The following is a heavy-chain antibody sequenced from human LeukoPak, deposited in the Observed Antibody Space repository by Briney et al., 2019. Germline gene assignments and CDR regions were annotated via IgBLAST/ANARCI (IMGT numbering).Heavy chain of an antibody. CDR2: IWYDGSNK. V-gene: IGHV3-33*01. CDR3: ARAQGIAVAAYFDY. Sequence: PGRSLRLSCAASGFTFSSYGMPWVRQAPGKGLEWVAVIWYDGSNKYYADSVKGRFTISRDNSKNTLYLQMNSLRAEDTAVYYCARAQGIAVAAYFDYWGQGTLVTVSS. J-gene: IGHJ4*02. D-gene: IGHD6-19*01. CDR1: GFTFSSYG.